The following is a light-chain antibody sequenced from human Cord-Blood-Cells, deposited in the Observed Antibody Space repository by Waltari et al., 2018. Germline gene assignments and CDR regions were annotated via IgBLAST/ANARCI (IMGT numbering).Light chain of an antibody. CDR1: KLGDKY. Sequence: SYELTQPPSVPVSPGQTASITCSGDKLGDKYACWYQQKPGQSPVLVIYQDSKRPSGIPERFSGSNSGNTATLTISGTQAMDEADYYCQAWDSSTWVFGGGTKLTVL. CDR2: QDS. J-gene: IGLJ3*02. V-gene: IGLV3-1*01. CDR3: QAWDSSTWV.